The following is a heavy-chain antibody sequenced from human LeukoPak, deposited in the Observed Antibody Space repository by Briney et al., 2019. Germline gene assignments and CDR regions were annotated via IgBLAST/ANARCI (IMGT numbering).Heavy chain of an antibody. CDR2: IIPIFGTA. Sequence: VASVTVSCKASGGTFSSYAISWVRQAPGQGLEWMGGIIPIFGTANYAQKFQGRVTITADESTSTAYMELRSLRSEDTAVYYCARARHYDFWSGSTLGYYFDYWGQGTLVTVSS. CDR3: ARARHYDFWSGSTLGYYFDY. V-gene: IGHV1-69*13. D-gene: IGHD3-3*01. J-gene: IGHJ4*02. CDR1: GGTFSSYA.